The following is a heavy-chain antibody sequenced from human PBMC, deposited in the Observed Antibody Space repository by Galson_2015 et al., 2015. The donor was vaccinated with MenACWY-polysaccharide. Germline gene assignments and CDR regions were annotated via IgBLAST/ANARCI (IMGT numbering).Heavy chain of an antibody. V-gene: IGHV3-9*01. D-gene: IGHD2-15*01. CDR2: ISWNSGGI. CDR1: GFKFDDYA. CDR3: VKDAGSSRPYGIDA. J-gene: IGHJ6*02. Sequence: SLRLSCAVSGFKFDDYAMHWVRQVPGKGLEWVSGISWNSGGIDYADSVKGRFTISRDNAKNSLWLQMSSLRAEDTALYYCVKDAGSSRPYGIDAWGQGTTVTVSS.